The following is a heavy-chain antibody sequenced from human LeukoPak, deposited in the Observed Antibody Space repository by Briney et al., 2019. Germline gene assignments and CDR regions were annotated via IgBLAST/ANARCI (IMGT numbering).Heavy chain of an antibody. Sequence: SETLSLTCTVSGYSISSGYYWGWIRQPPGKGLEWIGSIYHSGSTYYNPSLKSRVTISVDTSKNQFSLKLSSVTAADTAVYYCARPAPISGWYVRRYFDYWGQGTLVTVSS. CDR3: ARPAPISGWYVRRYFDY. J-gene: IGHJ4*02. CDR2: IYHSGST. D-gene: IGHD6-19*01. V-gene: IGHV4-38-2*02. CDR1: GYSISSGYY.